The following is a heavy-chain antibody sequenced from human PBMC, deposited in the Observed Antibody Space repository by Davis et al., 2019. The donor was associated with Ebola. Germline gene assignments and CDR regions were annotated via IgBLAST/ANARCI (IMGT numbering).Heavy chain of an antibody. CDR3: ARYTAMDY. CDR2: ISYDGSNK. Sequence: GESLKISCAASGFTFDDYAMHWVRQAPGKGLEWVAVISYDGSNKYYADSVKGRFTISRDNSKNTLYLQMNSLRAEDTAVYYCARYTAMDYWGQGTLVTVSS. J-gene: IGHJ4*02. D-gene: IGHD5-18*01. CDR1: GFTFDDYA. V-gene: IGHV3-30-3*01.